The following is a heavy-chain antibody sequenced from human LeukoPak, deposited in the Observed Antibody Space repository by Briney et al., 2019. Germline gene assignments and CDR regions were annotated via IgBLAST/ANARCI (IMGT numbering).Heavy chain of an antibody. CDR3: ARTTEAGSGSYLGDY. D-gene: IGHD1-26*01. CDR1: GYTFTSYY. J-gene: IGHJ4*02. CDR2: INPSGGST. Sequence: GASVKVSCKASGYTFTSYYMHWVRQAPGQGLEWMGIINPSGGSTSYAQKFQGRVTMARDTSTSTVYMELSSLRSEDTAVYYCARTTEAGSGSYLGDYWGQGTLVTVSS. V-gene: IGHV1-46*01.